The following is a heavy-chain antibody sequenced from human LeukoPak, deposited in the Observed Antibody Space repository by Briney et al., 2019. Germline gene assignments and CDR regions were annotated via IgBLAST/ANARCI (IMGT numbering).Heavy chain of an antibody. CDR3: ARIPLYDSSGYYLDY. D-gene: IGHD3-22*01. Sequence: GESLQISCQGSGYSFTSYWIGWVRQMPGKGLEWMGIIYPGDSDTRYSPSFQGQVTISADKSISTAYLQWSSLKASDTAMYYCARIPLYDSSGYYLDYWGQGTLVTVSS. J-gene: IGHJ4*02. V-gene: IGHV5-51*01. CDR1: GYSFTSYW. CDR2: IYPGDSDT.